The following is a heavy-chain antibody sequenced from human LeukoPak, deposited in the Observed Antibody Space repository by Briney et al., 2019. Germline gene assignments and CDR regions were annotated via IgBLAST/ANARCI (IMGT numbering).Heavy chain of an antibody. CDR1: GGTFSSYA. Sequence: SVKVSCKASGGTFSSYAISWVRQGPGPGLELVWGGIPIFGAANYSQKFQGRVTITADESTSTAYIELSSLRSEDTAVYYCARDGSAKGYCSSTSCPTEYFQHWGQGPLVTVSS. CDR2: GIPIFGAA. V-gene: IGHV1-69*13. D-gene: IGHD2-2*01. CDR3: ARDGSAKGYCSSTSCPTEYFQH. J-gene: IGHJ1*01.